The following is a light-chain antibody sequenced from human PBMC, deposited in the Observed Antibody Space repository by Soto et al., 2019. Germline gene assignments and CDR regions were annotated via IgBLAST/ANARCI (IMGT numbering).Light chain of an antibody. Sequence: QSVLTQPPSVSAAPGQWVTISCSGSASNVGHNYVSWYRQFPGTAPRLLIYEHNKRPSGIPDRFSGSKSGTSATLDIAGLQTGDEADYYCGTWDNSLSDMLFGGGTKLTVL. CDR3: GTWDNSLSDML. CDR2: EHN. J-gene: IGLJ3*02. CDR1: ASNVGHNY. V-gene: IGLV1-51*01.